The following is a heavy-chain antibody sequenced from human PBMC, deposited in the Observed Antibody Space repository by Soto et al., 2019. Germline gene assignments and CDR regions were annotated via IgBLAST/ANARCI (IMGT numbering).Heavy chain of an antibody. D-gene: IGHD6-6*01. CDR1: GGTFSSYA. J-gene: IGHJ6*02. CDR3: ATRSSIAARSDPYYYYGMDV. Sequence: QVQLVQSGAEVKKPGSSVKVSCTASGGTFSSYAISWVRQAPGQGLEWMGGIIPIFGTANYAQKFQGRVTITADESTSTAYMELSSLRSEDTAVYYCATRSSIAARSDPYYYYGMDVWGQGTTVTVSS. V-gene: IGHV1-69*01. CDR2: IIPIFGTA.